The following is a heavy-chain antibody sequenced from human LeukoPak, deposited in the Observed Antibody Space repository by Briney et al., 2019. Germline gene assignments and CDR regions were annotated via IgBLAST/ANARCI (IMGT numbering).Heavy chain of an antibody. Sequence: PGGSLRLSCAASGFTFSSYAMSWVRQAPGKGLEWVAFIRFDGSNEYYADSVKGRFTISRDNSKNTLYLQMNSLRTEDTAMYYCAGWLRIDYWGQGTLVTVSS. CDR2: IRFDGSNE. D-gene: IGHD5-12*01. CDR3: AGWLRIDY. J-gene: IGHJ4*02. V-gene: IGHV3-30*02. CDR1: GFTFSSYA.